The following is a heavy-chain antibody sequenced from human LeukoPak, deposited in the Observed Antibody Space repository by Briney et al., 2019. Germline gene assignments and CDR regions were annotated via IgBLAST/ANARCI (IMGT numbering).Heavy chain of an antibody. V-gene: IGHV4/OR15-8*02. CDR1: GGSIISSNW. Sequence: SGTLSLTCSVSGGSIISSNWWGWIRQPPGKGLEWIGEIFQSGETDYNPSLRGRVIISINKSKNQFSLQLNSVTAADTAIYYCARHFRLVVENWFDPWGQGTLVTVSS. CDR3: ARHFRLVVENWFDP. CDR2: IFQSGET. J-gene: IGHJ5*02. D-gene: IGHD2-21*01.